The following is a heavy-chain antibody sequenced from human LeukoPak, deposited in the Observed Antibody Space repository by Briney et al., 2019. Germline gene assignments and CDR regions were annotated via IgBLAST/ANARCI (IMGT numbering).Heavy chain of an antibody. CDR3: ARELRTGTSYNWFDP. CDR2: IYTSGST. CDR1: GGSISSYY. V-gene: IGHV4-4*07. D-gene: IGHD1-1*01. Sequence: KPSETLSLTCTVSGGSISSYYWSWIRQPAGKGLEWIGRIYTSGSTNYNPSLKSRVTMSVDTSKNQLSLKLSSVTAADTAVYYCARELRTGTSYNWFDPWGQGTLVTVSS. J-gene: IGHJ5*02.